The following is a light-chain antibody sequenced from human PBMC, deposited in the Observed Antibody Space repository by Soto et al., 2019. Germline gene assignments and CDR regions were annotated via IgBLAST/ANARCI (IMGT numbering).Light chain of an antibody. CDR1: QSVSGW. V-gene: IGKV1-5*01. Sequence: DVQMTQSPSTLSASVGDTVTVTCRASQSVSGWLAWYQQKPGKAPKLLIYDASTLESGVPSRFSGSGSGTEFTLIISGLQPDDSATYYCQQYTNTNNPWMFGQGTKVDIK. CDR2: DAS. CDR3: QQYTNTNNPWM. J-gene: IGKJ1*01.